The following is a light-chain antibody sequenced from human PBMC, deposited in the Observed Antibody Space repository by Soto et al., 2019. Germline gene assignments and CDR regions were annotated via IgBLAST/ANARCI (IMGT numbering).Light chain of an antibody. J-gene: IGLJ1*01. Sequence: QSALTQPASVSGSPGQSITISCTGTSSDPGDYNFVSWYQQHPGKAPQLIIYKVSHRPSGVSNRFSGSKSGYTASLTISGLQAEDEADYYCSSYTRNIPYVFGTGTKLTVL. CDR3: SSYTRNIPYV. CDR2: KVS. V-gene: IGLV2-14*01. CDR1: SSDPGDYNF.